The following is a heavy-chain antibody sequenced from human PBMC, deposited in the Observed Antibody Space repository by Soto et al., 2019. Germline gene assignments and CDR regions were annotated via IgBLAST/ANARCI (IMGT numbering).Heavy chain of an antibody. CDR2: ISGSGGST. V-gene: IGHV3-23*01. CDR1: VFTFISYA. CDR3: AKDRSKRWLQPSNWFDP. Sequence: PGWSLRLACASSVFTFISYAMSWVRQAPGKGLEWVSAISGSGGSTYYADSVKGRFTISRDNSKNTLYLQMNSLRAEDTAVYYCAKDRSKRWLQPSNWFDPWGQGTLVTVSS. D-gene: IGHD5-12*01. J-gene: IGHJ5*02.